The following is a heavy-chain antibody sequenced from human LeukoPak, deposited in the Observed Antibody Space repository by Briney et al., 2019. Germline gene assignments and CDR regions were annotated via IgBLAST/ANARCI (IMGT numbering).Heavy chain of an antibody. CDR1: GSSISSYY. V-gene: IGHV4-59*01. CDR3: ARDASDSSGYRLYAFDI. CDR2: IYYSGST. J-gene: IGHJ3*02. D-gene: IGHD3-22*01. Sequence: SETLSLTCTVSGSSISSYYWSWIRQPPGKGLEWIGYIYYSGSTNYNPSLKSRVTISVDTSKNQFSLKLSSVTAADTAVYYCARDASDSSGYRLYAFDIWGQGTMVTVSS.